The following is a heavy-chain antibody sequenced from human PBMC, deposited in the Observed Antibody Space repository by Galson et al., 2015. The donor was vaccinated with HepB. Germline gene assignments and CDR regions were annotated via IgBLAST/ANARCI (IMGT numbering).Heavy chain of an antibody. CDR3: VIAAAADD. CDR1: GYTFTSYY. Sequence: SVKVSCKASGYTFTSYYMHWVRQAPGQGLEWMGIINPSGGSTSYAQRFQGRVTMTRDTSTSTVYMELSSLRSEDTAVYYCVIAAAADDWGQGTLVTVSS. CDR2: INPSGGST. D-gene: IGHD6-13*01. J-gene: IGHJ4*02. V-gene: IGHV1-46*01.